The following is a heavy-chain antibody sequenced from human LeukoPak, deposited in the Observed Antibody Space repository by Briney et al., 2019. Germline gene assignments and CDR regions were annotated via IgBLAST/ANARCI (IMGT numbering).Heavy chain of an antibody. J-gene: IGHJ3*02. CDR2: ISYDGSNK. D-gene: IGHD3-16*01. V-gene: IGHV3-30*18. CDR3: AKSVRRGGPVHIDAFDI. Sequence: GRSLRLSCAASGFTFSSYGMHWVRQAPGKGLEWVAVISYDGSNKYYADSVKGRFTISRDNSKNTLYLQMNSLRAEETAVYYCAKSVRRGGPVHIDAFDIWGQGTMVTVSS. CDR1: GFTFSSYG.